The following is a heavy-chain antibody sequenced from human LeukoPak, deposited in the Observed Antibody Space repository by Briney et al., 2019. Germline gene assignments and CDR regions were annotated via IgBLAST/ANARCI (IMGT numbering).Heavy chain of an antibody. V-gene: IGHV3-15*01. CDR2: IKSKTDGGTT. CDR1: GSTFSNAW. J-gene: IGHJ2*01. D-gene: IGHD3-3*01. CDR3: ESSDFWSGLTWYFDL. Sequence: PGGSLRLSCAASGSTFSNAWMSWVRQAPGKGLEWVGRIKSKTDGGTTDYAAPVKGRFTISRDDSKNTLYLQMNSLKTEDTAVYYCESSDFWSGLTWYFDLWGRSTLVTVSS.